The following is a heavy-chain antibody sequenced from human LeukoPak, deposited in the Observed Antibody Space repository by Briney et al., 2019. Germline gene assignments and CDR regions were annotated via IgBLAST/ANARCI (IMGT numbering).Heavy chain of an antibody. Sequence: PSETLSLTCTVSGGSINSGSYYWSWIRQPAGKGLEWIGHIYTTGSISHNPSLKSRVTISLDTSKNQFSLKLSSVTAADTAVYYCARGRLRFLDIWGQGTMVTVSS. J-gene: IGHJ3*02. V-gene: IGHV4-61*09. CDR3: ARGRLRFLDI. CDR1: GGSINSGSYY. D-gene: IGHD3-3*01. CDR2: IYTTGSI.